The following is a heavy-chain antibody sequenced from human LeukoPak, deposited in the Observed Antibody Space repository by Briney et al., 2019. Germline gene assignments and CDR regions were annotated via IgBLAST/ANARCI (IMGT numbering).Heavy chain of an antibody. CDR1: GGSISSYY. Sequence: PSETLSLTCTVSGGSISSYYWSWIRQPPGKGLEWIGYIYYSGSTNYNPSLKSRDTISVDTSKNQFSLKLSSVTAADTAVYYCARESGNYDSSGYLLYAFDIWGQGTMVTVSS. D-gene: IGHD3-22*01. CDR2: IYYSGST. V-gene: IGHV4-59*01. CDR3: ARESGNYDSSGYLLYAFDI. J-gene: IGHJ3*02.